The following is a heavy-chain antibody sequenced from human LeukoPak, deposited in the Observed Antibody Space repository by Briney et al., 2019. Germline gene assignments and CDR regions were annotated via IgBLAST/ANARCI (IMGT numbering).Heavy chain of an antibody. V-gene: IGHV1-2*02. CDR1: GYTFTGYY. Sequence: ASVKVSCKASGYTFTGYYMHWVRQAPGQGLEWMGWINPNSGGTNYAQKFQGRVTMTRDTSISTAYMELSRLRSDDTAVYYCAGPSRGYSYGLDYWGQGTLVTVSS. D-gene: IGHD5-18*01. CDR2: INPNSGGT. CDR3: AGPSRGYSYGLDY. J-gene: IGHJ4*02.